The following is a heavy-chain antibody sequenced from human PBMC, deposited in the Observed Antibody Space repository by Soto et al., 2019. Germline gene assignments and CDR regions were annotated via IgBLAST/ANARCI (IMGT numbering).Heavy chain of an antibody. CDR3: ARYWSAGTLYGAFDI. D-gene: IGHD2-15*01. Sequence: QVQLVQSGSEVKKPGSSVRVSCKASGGTFSDFTLSWLRQAPGRGLEWMGGIIPMIDATNNAQKLKGRLTITADKSTGTVYMELNSLRSDDTAVYYCARYWSAGTLYGAFDIWGQGTEVTVSP. CDR1: GGTFSDFT. J-gene: IGHJ3*02. V-gene: IGHV1-69*06. CDR2: IIPMIDAT.